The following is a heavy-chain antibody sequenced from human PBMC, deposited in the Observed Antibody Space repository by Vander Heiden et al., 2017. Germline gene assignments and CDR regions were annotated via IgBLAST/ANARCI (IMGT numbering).Heavy chain of an antibody. CDR2: INPRGGST. D-gene: IGHD6-6*01. CDR3: AKDPYSSSSLNWFDP. Sequence: QVQLVQSGAAVKRPGASVQVSCKASGYTLSNYHMHWVRQAPGQGLEWMGRINPRGGSTSYAQKFQGRVTMTRDTSTSTVFMELSSLRSEDTAVYFCAKDPYSSSSLNWFDPWGQGTLVTVSS. CDR1: GYTLSNYH. V-gene: IGHV1-46*01. J-gene: IGHJ5*02.